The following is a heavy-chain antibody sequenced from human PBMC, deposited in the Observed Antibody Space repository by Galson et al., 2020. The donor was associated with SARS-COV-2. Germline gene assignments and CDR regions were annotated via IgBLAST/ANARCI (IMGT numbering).Heavy chain of an antibody. Sequence: SETLSLTCAVYGGSFSGYYWSWIRQAPGKGLEWIGEINHSGSTNYNPSLKSRVTISVDTSKNQFSLKLRSVTAADTAVYYCARGHRGVVPAPVLGVGPFYSYFYMDVWGKGTTVTVSS. J-gene: IGHJ6*03. D-gene: IGHD2-2*02. CDR2: INHSGST. V-gene: IGHV4-34*01. CDR1: GGSFSGYY. CDR3: ARGHRGVVPAPVLGVGPFYSYFYMDV.